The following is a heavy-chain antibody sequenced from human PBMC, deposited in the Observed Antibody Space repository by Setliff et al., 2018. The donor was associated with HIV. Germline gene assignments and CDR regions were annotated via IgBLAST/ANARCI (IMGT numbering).Heavy chain of an antibody. CDR3: ARGGRSWFQNFHGAFDV. CDR2: FYQSGNI. V-gene: IGHV4-38-2*01. D-gene: IGHD3-16*01. Sequence: PSETLSLTCAVSGYSTSSDYFWGWIRQSPGKGLEWIGSFYQSGNIYYNPSLKSRVTISVDTSKNQFSLRLTSVTAADTAGYYCARGGRSWFQNFHGAFDVWGQGTMVTVSS. CDR1: GYSTSSDYF. J-gene: IGHJ3*01.